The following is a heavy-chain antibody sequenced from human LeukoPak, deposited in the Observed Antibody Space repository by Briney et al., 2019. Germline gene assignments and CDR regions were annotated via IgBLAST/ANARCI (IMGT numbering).Heavy chain of an antibody. D-gene: IGHD6-19*01. CDR2: IKQDGSEK. CDR3: ARNRIPVAGTPLVY. V-gene: IGHV3-7*01. J-gene: IGHJ4*02. Sequence: GGSLRLSCAASGFAFSSYWTSWVRQAPGKGLEWVASIKQDGSEKYYVDSVKGRFTISRDNAKNSLYLQMNSLRAEDTAVYYCARNRIPVAGTPLVYWGQGTLVTVSS. CDR1: GFAFSSYW.